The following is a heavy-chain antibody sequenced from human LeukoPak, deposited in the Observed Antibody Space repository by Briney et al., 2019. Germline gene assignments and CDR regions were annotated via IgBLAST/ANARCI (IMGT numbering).Heavy chain of an antibody. CDR3: ARFIAAAGSGDY. CDR2: IYYSGST. Sequence: SETLSLTCTVAGGSISSSSYYWGWIRQPPGKGLEWIGSIYYSGSTYYNPSLKSRFTISVDTSKNQFSLKLSSVTAADTAVYYCARFIAAAGSGDYWGQGTLVTVSS. D-gene: IGHD6-13*01. J-gene: IGHJ4*02. V-gene: IGHV4-39*01. CDR1: GGSISSSSYY.